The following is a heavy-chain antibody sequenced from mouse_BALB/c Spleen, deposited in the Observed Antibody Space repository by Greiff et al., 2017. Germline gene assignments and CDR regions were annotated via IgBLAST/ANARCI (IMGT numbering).Heavy chain of an antibody. D-gene: IGHD2-4*01. CDR2: INPSSGYT. CDR1: GYTFTSYT. Sequence: VQLQQSAAELARPGASVKMSCKASGYTFTSYTMHWVKQRPGQGLEWIGYINPSSGYTEYNQKFKDKTTLTADKSSSTAYMQLSSLTSEDSAVYYCARSPGITTMRPFAYWGQGTLVTVSA. J-gene: IGHJ3*01. V-gene: IGHV1-4*02. CDR3: ARSPGITTMRPFAY.